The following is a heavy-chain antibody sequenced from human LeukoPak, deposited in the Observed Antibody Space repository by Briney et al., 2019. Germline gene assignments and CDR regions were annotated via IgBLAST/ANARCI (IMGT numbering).Heavy chain of an antibody. CDR1: GGSISSYY. V-gene: IGHV4-59*08. J-gene: IGHJ4*02. CDR2: IYYSGST. Sequence: SETLSLTCTVSGGSISSYYWSWNRQPPGKGLEWIGYIYYSGSTNYNPSLKSRVTISVDTSKNQFSLKLSSVTAADTAVYYCAIGYYDSSGYYYDYWGQGTLVTVSS. D-gene: IGHD3-22*01. CDR3: AIGYYDSSGYYYDY.